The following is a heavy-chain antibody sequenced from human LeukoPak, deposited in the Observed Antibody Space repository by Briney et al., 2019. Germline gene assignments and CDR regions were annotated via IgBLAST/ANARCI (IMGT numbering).Heavy chain of an antibody. V-gene: IGHV3-48*03. CDR1: GFTFSSYE. D-gene: IGHD4-17*01. J-gene: IGHJ4*02. CDR3: ARDGDGDYVFSYYFDY. CDR2: ISSSGSTI. Sequence: GGSLRLSCAASGFTFSSYEMNWVRQAPGKGLEWVSYISSSGSTIYYADSVKGRLTFSRDNAKNSLYLQMNSLRAEDTAVYYCARDGDGDYVFSYYFDYWGQGTLVTVSS.